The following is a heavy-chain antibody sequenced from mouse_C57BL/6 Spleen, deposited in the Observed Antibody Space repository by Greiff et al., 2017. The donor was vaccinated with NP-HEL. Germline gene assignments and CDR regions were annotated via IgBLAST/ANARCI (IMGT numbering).Heavy chain of an antibody. Sequence: EVQLVESGGGLVQPKGSLKLSCAASGFSFNTYAMNWVRQAPGKGLEWVARIRSKSNNYATYYADSVKDRFTISRDDSESMLYLQMNNLKTEDTAMYYCVRQGTGHFDYWGQGTTLTVSS. CDR3: VRQGTGHFDY. J-gene: IGHJ2*01. D-gene: IGHD4-1*01. CDR2: IRSKSNNYAT. V-gene: IGHV10-1*01. CDR1: GFSFNTYA.